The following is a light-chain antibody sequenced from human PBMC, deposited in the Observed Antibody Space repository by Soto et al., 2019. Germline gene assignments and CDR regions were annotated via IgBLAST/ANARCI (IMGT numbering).Light chain of an antibody. J-gene: IGKJ4*01. CDR1: QSVSSSY. CDR3: TPYGSSVT. CDR2: GAS. Sequence: EIVLTQSPGTLSLSPGERATLSCRASQSVSSSYLAWYQQIPGQAPRLLIYGASRRTTAIPDRFSGSGSGTDFNLTISRLEPEDFAVYYCTPYGSSVTFGGGTKVEIK. V-gene: IGKV3-20*01.